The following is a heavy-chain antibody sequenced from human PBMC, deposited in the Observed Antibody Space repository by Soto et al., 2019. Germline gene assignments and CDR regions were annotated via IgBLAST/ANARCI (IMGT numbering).Heavy chain of an antibody. CDR1: GFIFSVYS. V-gene: IGHV3-48*02. CDR2: ISAGSNTI. J-gene: IGHJ4*02. CDR3: ARDSGVTGADDY. D-gene: IGHD2-8*01. Sequence: EVQLVESGGGLVEPGGSLRLSCAASGFIFSVYSMTWVRQAPGKGLEWVSYISAGSNTIYYRDSVKGRFTISRDNAKNSLYLQMNSLRYEDTAVYYCARDSGVTGADDYWGQGTLVTVSS.